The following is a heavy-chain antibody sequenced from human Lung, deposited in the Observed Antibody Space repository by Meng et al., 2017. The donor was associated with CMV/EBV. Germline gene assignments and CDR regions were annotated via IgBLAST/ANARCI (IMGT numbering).Heavy chain of an antibody. CDR2: ITASGGST. D-gene: IGHD6-13*01. J-gene: IGHJ4*02. Sequence: GGSLRLSXAASGFTFSNFAMSWVRLPPGKGLQWVSPITASGGSTYYADSVKGRFTVSRDNSKSTLYLQMNSLRAEDTAIYYCAKAYSSSWYRENYDYWGQGTLVTVSS. CDR1: GFTFSNFA. V-gene: IGHV3-23*01. CDR3: AKAYSSSWYRENYDY.